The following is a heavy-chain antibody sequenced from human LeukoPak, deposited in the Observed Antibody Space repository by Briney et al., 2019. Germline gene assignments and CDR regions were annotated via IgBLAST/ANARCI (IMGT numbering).Heavy chain of an antibody. V-gene: IGHV4-30-4*08. CDR2: IYYSGST. CDR3: ARVQRYCSSTSCSTLDY. Sequence: SETLSLTCTVSGGSISSGDYYWSWIRQPPGKGLEWIVYIYYSGSTYYNPSLKSRVTISVDTSKNQFSLKLSSVTAADTAVYYCARVQRYCSSTSCSTLDYWGQGTLVTVSS. CDR1: GGSISSGDYY. D-gene: IGHD2-2*01. J-gene: IGHJ4*02.